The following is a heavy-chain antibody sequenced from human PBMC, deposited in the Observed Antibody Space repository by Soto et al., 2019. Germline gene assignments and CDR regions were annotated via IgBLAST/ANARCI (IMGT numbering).Heavy chain of an antibody. CDR3: TRDLFFISPSPVTTDAY. D-gene: IGHD4-17*01. Sequence: VQLVQSGAEVKKPGASVRVSCKASGYTFTSFGLSWGRQAPGQGPEWMGWISPESDKASYAHKFQGRITMTTDTSTTTAYVELRSLRSDDTAVDYCTRDLFFISPSPVTTDAYWGQGNLVSVS. V-gene: IGHV1-18*01. CDR2: ISPESDKA. CDR1: GYTFTSFG. J-gene: IGHJ4*02.